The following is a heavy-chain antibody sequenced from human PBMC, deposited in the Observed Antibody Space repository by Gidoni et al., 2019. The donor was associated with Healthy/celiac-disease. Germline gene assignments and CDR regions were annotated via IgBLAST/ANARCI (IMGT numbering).Heavy chain of an antibody. CDR2: ISVSVGST. D-gene: IGHD6-6*01. CDR1: GVTFSSYA. CDR3: AKDVDSSSSIRPQRMDV. Sequence: EVQLLGSGGGLGQPGGSLRLSCAASGVTFSSYAMSWVRQAPGKGLEWVSAISVSVGSTSYADSVKGRFTISRDNPTNTLYLQMNSLRAEDTAVYYCAKDVDSSSSIRPQRMDVWGQGTTVTVSS. V-gene: IGHV3-23*01. J-gene: IGHJ6*02.